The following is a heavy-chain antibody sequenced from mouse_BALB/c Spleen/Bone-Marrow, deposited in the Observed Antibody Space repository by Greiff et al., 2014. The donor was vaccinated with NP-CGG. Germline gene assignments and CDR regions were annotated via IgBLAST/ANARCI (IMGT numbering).Heavy chain of an antibody. CDR2: IYPGSGST. Sequence: LQQPGSELVRPGGSVKLTCKASGHTFTNYWVHWVKQRPGQGLEWIGNIYPGSGSTNYDEKFKRKATLTVDTSSTTAYMQLSSLTTEDSAVCYCTRDKATPYYAMDYWGQGTSVTVSS. V-gene: IGHV1S22*01. CDR3: TRDKATPYYAMDY. J-gene: IGHJ4*01. CDR1: GHTFTNYW. D-gene: IGHD6-1*01.